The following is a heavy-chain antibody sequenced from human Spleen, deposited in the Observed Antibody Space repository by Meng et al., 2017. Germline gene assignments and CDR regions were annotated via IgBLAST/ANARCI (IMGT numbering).Heavy chain of an antibody. Sequence: GESLKISCAASGFTFDDYGMSWVRQAPGKGLEWVSGINWNGGSTGYADSVKGRFTISRDNAKNSLYLQMNSLRTEDTALYYCAKDIGGKLERRLGAISVWGQGTLVTVSS. J-gene: IGHJ4*02. CDR2: INWNGGST. D-gene: IGHD1-1*01. CDR1: GFTFDDYG. CDR3: AKDIGGKLERRLGAISV. V-gene: IGHV3-20*04.